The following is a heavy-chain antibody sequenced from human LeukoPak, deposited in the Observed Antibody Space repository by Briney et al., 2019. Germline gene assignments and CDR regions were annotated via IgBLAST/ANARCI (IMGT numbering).Heavy chain of an antibody. CDR1: GGSISSYY. V-gene: IGHV4-59*01. D-gene: IGHD5-18*01. CDR2: IYYSGST. CDR3: ARVPFRGGYNYHYYYYGMDV. Sequence: SETLSLTCTVSGGSISSYYWSWIRQPPGKGLEWIGYIYYSGSTNYNPSLKSRVTISVDTSKNQFSLKLSSVTAADTAVCYCARVPFRGGYNYHYYYYGMDVWGQGTTVTVSS. J-gene: IGHJ6*02.